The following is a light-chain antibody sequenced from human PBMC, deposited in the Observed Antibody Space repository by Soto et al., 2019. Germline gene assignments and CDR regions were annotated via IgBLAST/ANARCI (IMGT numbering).Light chain of an antibody. CDR2: DAS. CDR1: QSISSW. J-gene: IGKJ1*01. CDR3: QQWGT. Sequence: DIQMTQSPSTLSASVGDRVTITCRSSQSISSWLAWYQQKPGKAPKLLIYDASSLESGVPSRFSGSGSGTEFTLPISSLQPDDFATYYCQQWGTFGQGTKVEIK. V-gene: IGKV1-5*01.